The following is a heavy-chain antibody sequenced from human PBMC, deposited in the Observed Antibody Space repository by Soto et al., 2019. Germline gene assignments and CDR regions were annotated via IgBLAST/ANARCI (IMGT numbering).Heavy chain of an antibody. J-gene: IGHJ4*02. CDR2: IYYSGST. V-gene: IGHV4-59*01. Sequence: SETLSLTCTVSGGSISSSYWSWIRQPPGKGLEWIGYIYYSGSTNYNPSLKSRVTISVDTSKNQFSLKLSSVTAADTAVYYCTSGRWAPLQNYWGQGTLVTVSS. CDR1: GGSISSSY. D-gene: IGHD1-26*01. CDR3: TSGRWAPLQNY.